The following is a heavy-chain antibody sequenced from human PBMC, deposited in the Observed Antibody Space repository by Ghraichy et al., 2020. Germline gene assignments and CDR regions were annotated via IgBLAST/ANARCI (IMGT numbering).Heavy chain of an antibody. CDR3: ARGLGDFWSGPRVGP. Sequence: SETLSLTCAVYGGSFSGYYWSWIRQPPGKGLEWIGEINHSGSTNYNPSLKSRVTISVDTSKNQFSLKLSSVTAADTAVYYCARGLGDFWSGPRVGPWGQGTLVTVSS. CDR2: INHSGST. CDR1: GGSFSGYY. J-gene: IGHJ5*02. D-gene: IGHD3-3*01. V-gene: IGHV4-34*01.